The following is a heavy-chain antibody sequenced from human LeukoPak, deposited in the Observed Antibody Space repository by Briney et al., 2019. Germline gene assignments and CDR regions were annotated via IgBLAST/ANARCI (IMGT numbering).Heavy chain of an antibody. V-gene: IGHV3-23*01. J-gene: IGHJ4*02. Sequence: PGGSLRLSCAASGFTFNDHYMDWVRQSPGKGLEWVSAISGSGGSTYYADSVKGRFTISRDNSKNTLYLQMNSLRAEDTAVYCCAKDVGVATNLFDYWGQGTLVTVSS. D-gene: IGHD5-12*01. CDR3: AKDVGVATNLFDY. CDR1: GFTFNDHY. CDR2: ISGSGGST.